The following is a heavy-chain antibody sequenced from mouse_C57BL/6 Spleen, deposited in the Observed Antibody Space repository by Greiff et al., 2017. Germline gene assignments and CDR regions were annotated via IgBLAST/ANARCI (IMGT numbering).Heavy chain of an antibody. CDR3: ARHRGLGEGPYAMDY. V-gene: IGHV2-6-1*01. D-gene: IGHD4-1*01. CDR1: GFSLTSYG. J-gene: IGHJ4*01. CDR2: IWSDGST. Sequence: VMLVESGPGLVAPSQSLSITCTVSGFSLTSYGVHWVRQPPGKGLEWLVVIWSDGSTTYNSALKSRLSISKDNSKSQVFLKMNSLQTDDTAMYYCARHRGLGEGPYAMDYWGQGTSVTVSS.